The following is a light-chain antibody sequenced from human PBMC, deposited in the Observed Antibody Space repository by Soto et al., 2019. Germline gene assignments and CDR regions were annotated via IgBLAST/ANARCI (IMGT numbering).Light chain of an antibody. CDR1: KSFSRSY. J-gene: IGKJ1*01. CDR3: QQYNNWPPWT. CDR2: GAS. Sequence: EIVLTQSPDTLSLSPGERVTLSCRASKSFSRSYLAWYQQKPGQAPRLLIYGASSRATGIPDRFSGSGSGTDFTLTISRLEPEDFAVYYCQQYNNWPPWTFGQGTKVDIK. V-gene: IGKV3-20*01.